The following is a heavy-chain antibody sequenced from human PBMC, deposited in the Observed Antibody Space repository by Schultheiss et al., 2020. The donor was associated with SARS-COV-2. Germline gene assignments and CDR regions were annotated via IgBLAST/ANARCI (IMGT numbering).Heavy chain of an antibody. CDR2: ISYDGSNK. Sequence: GGSLRLSCAASGFTFSSYAMHWVRQAPGKGLEWVAVISYDGSNKYYADSVKGRFTISRDNSKNTLYLQMNSLRAEDTAVYYCAKVTMIVGYAFDIWGQGTMVTVSS. CDR3: AKVTMIVGYAFDI. J-gene: IGHJ3*02. D-gene: IGHD3-22*01. V-gene: IGHV3-30-3*01. CDR1: GFTFSSYA.